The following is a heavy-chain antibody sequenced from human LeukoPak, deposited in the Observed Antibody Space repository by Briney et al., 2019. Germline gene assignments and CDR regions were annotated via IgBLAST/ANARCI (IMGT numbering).Heavy chain of an antibody. D-gene: IGHD3-22*01. Sequence: GASVKVSCKASRYTFTSYDINWVRQATGQGLEWMGWMNPNSGNTGYAQKFQGRVTITRNTSISTAYMELSSLRSEDTAVYYCARGPYYYDSSGYYYAEYFQHWGQGTLVTVSS. CDR1: RYTFTSYD. V-gene: IGHV1-8*03. CDR3: ARGPYYYDSSGYYYAEYFQH. J-gene: IGHJ1*01. CDR2: MNPNSGNT.